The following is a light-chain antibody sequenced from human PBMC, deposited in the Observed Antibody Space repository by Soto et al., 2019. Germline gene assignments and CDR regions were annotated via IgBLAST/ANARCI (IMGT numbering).Light chain of an antibody. J-gene: IGLJ1*01. CDR3: SSYTSSSTLDAYV. CDR2: DVS. Sequence: QSVLTQPASVSGSPGQSITISCTGTSSDVGGYNYVSWYQQHPGKAPKVMIYDVSNRPSGVSNRFSGSKSGNTASLTISGLQAEDEADYYCSSYTSSSTLDAYVFGTGTKVTVL. CDR1: SSDVGGYNY. V-gene: IGLV2-14*01.